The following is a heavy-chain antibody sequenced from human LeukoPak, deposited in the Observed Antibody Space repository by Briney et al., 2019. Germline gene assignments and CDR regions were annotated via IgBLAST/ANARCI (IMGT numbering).Heavy chain of an antibody. CDR1: GGSISSYY. J-gene: IGHJ6*02. CDR3: ARPGTDYGMDV. V-gene: IGHV4-59*08. CDR2: IYYSGST. Sequence: SGTLSLTCTVSGGSISSYYWSWIRQPPGKGLEWIGYIYYSGSTNYNPSLKSRVTISVDTSKNQFSLKLSSVTAADTAVYYCARPGTDYGMDVWGQGTTVTVSS.